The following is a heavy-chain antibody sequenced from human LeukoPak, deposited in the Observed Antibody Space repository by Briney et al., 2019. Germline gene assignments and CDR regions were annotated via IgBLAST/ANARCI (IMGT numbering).Heavy chain of an antibody. Sequence: GGSLRLSCAASVFSFSTYWMSWVRQAPGKGLEWVANINQDGTERYLVDSVKGRFTISRDNGKNSVFLQMNSLRDEDTAVYYCTRTLAARSFYFDYWGRGTVLSVSS. CDR2: INQDGTER. J-gene: IGHJ4*02. V-gene: IGHV3-7*01. D-gene: IGHD3-10*01. CDR1: VFSFSTYW. CDR3: TRTLAARSFYFDY.